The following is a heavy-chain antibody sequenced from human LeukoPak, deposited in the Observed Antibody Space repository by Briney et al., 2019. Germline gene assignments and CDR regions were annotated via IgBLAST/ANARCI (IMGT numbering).Heavy chain of an antibody. Sequence: GESLKISCKGSGYSFTSYWIGCVRQMPGKGLEWMGIIYPGDSDTRYSPSFQGQVTISADKSISTAYLQWSSLKASDTAMYYCARCPYYYYGSGSYFFDYWGQGTLVTVSS. CDR1: GYSFTSYW. CDR2: IYPGDSDT. J-gene: IGHJ4*02. CDR3: ARCPYYYYGSGSYFFDY. D-gene: IGHD3-10*01. V-gene: IGHV5-51*01.